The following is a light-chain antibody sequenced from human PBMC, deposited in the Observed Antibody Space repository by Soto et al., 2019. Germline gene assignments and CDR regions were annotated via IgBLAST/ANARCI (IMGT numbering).Light chain of an antibody. CDR2: DVS. V-gene: IGLV2-14*04. Sequence: TITCTGTSSDVGGYNYVSWYQQHPGKAPKLMIYDVSNRPSGVSNRFSGSKSGNTASLTISGLQAEDEADYYCSSYTRSSTYVFGTGTKVTVL. J-gene: IGLJ1*01. CDR3: SSYTRSSTYV. CDR1: SSDVGGYNY.